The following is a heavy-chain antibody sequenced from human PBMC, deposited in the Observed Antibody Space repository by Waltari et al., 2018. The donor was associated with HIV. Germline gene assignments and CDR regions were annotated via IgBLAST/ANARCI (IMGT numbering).Heavy chain of an antibody. V-gene: IGHV3-23*01. J-gene: IGHJ5*02. CDR3: AKDEAGAGSPEVWFDP. Sequence: EMQLLESGGGLVQPGGSLRLSCAASGSTFTSIAMPLVRQAPGKGLEWVSGISDSTGRTYYGDSVKGRFTISRDNSKNTLYLQMSSLRVEDTAIYYCAKDEAGAGSPEVWFDPWGQGTLVTVSS. CDR2: ISDSTGRT. D-gene: IGHD6-13*01. CDR1: GSTFTSIA.